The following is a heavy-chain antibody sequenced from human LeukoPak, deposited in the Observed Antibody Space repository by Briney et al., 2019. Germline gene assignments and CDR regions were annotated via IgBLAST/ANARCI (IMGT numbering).Heavy chain of an antibody. CDR3: ARVGSGDYGDYYFDY. CDR1: GGSISSYY. J-gene: IGHJ4*02. Sequence: SETLSLTCTVSGGSISSYYWSWIRQPPGKGLEWIGYIYYSGSTNYNPSLKSRVTISVDTSKNQFSLKLSSMTAADTAVYYCARVGSGDYGDYYFDYWGQGTLVTVSS. V-gene: IGHV4-59*01. CDR2: IYYSGST. D-gene: IGHD4-17*01.